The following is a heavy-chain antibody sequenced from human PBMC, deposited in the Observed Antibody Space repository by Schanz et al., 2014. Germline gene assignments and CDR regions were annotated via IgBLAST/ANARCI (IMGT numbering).Heavy chain of an antibody. Sequence: EVQLLGSGGGLVQPGGSLRLSCAASGFTFSAYAMTWVRQIPGKGLEWVSAISASGGTTYYADSVKGRFTISRDNSKNTLYLQMNSLRAEDTAVYYCAKVRYSSGWRGDYFDEWGQGTLVTVAS. D-gene: IGHD6-25*01. CDR2: ISASGGTT. V-gene: IGHV3-23*01. CDR3: AKVRYSSGWRGDYFDE. J-gene: IGHJ4*02. CDR1: GFTFSAYA.